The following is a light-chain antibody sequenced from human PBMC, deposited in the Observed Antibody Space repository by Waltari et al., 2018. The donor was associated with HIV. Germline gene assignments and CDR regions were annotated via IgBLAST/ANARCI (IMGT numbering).Light chain of an antibody. CDR3: SSWDGTLYGVA. CDR2: TNT. V-gene: IGLV1-44*01. CDR1: DSNLGTNT. Sequence: QSVRTQPPSASGTPGQTVTISCSGSDSNLGTNTVNWYQPLPGAAPKLLIYTNTQRPSGVPARFSGSKSGTSASLAISGLQSEDEALYYCSSWDGTLYGVAFGGGTKVTVL. J-gene: IGLJ2*01.